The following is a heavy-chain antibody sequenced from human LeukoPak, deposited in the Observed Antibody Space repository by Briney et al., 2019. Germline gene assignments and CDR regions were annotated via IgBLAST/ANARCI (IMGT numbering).Heavy chain of an antibody. CDR1: GGSISSGSYY. V-gene: IGHV4-61*02. CDR3: AREQYYFDY. Sequence: SETLSLTCTVAGGSISSGSYYWSWIRQPAGKGLEWIGRIYTSGSTNYNPSLKSRVTISVDTSKNQFSLKLSSVTAADTAVYYCAREQYYFDYWGQGTLVTVSS. D-gene: IGHD4-11*01. J-gene: IGHJ4*02. CDR2: IYTSGST.